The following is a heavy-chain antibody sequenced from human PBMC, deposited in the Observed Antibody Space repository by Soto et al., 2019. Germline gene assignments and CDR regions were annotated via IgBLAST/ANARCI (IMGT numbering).Heavy chain of an antibody. CDR3: ARGGSGTWQWFDP. CDR2: IYYSGNT. J-gene: IGHJ5*02. Sequence: QLQLQESGPGLVKPSETLSLTCTVAGASVSNISYFWGWLRQPPGKGLEWIGSIYYSGNTYYSPSLKSRVTISVDTSKNQFSLKLNSLTASDTAVYSCARGGSGTWQWFDPWGQGTLVTVSS. CDR1: GASVSNISYF. D-gene: IGHD3-10*01. V-gene: IGHV4-39*01.